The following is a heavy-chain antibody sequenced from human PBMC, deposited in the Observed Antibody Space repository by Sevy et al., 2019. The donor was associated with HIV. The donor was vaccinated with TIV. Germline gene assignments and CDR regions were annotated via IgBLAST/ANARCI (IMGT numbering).Heavy chain of an antibody. CDR2: ISNSGSII. J-gene: IGHJ1*01. D-gene: IGHD6-13*01. CDR3: AREDGSRQYFQY. Sequence: GSLRLSCVASGFTFSSYEMNWVCQAPGKGLEWVSHISNSGSIIYYEDSVKGRFTISRDNAKNSLYLQMNSLRAEDTAVYYCAREDGSRQYFQYWGQGTLVTVSS. V-gene: IGHV3-48*03. CDR1: GFTFSSYE.